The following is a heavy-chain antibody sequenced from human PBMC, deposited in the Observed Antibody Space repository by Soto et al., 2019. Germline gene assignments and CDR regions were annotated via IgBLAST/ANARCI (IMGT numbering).Heavy chain of an antibody. CDR1: GINFNDYW. J-gene: IGHJ4*02. Sequence: PGGSLRLSCAASGINFNDYWMSWVRQAPGKGLEWVANIKEDGSSKYYVDSVKGRFTISRDNAKNSLYLQMNSLRAEDTALYYCASHPLNWSDADSWGQGVLVTVSS. CDR3: ASHPLNWSDADS. CDR2: IKEDGSSK. D-gene: IGHD1-1*01. V-gene: IGHV3-7*03.